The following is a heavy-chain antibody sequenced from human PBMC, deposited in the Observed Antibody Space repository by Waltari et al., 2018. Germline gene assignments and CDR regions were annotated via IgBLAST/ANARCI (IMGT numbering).Heavy chain of an antibody. CDR1: GYSISSGYY. CDR3: ASVIAVAGREVDY. V-gene: IGHV4-38-2*01. J-gene: IGHJ4*02. D-gene: IGHD6-19*01. Sequence: QVQLQESGPGLVKPSETLSLTCAVSGYSISSGYYWGWIRQPPGKGLEWIGRIDHSGSTYYHPSLKSRVTISVDTSKNQFSLKLSSVTAADTAVYYCASVIAVAGREVDYWGQGTLVTVSS. CDR2: IDHSGST.